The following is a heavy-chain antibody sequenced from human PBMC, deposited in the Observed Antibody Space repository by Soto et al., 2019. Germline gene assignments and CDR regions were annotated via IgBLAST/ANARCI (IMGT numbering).Heavy chain of an antibody. CDR1: GFTFSSYS. CDR3: ARDSGGVFGVVIILDYFDY. Sequence: ESGGGLVKPGGSLRLSCAASGFTFSSYSMNWVRQAPGKGLEWVSSISSSSSYIYYADSVKGRFTISRDNAKNSLYLQMNSLRAEDTAVYYCARDSGGVFGVVIILDYFDYWGQGTLVTVSS. J-gene: IGHJ4*02. V-gene: IGHV3-21*01. CDR2: ISSSSSYI. D-gene: IGHD3-3*01.